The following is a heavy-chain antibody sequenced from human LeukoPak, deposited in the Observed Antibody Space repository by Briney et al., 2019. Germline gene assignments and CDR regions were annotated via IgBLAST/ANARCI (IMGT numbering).Heavy chain of an antibody. CDR3: AKEAYSRGWRLDY. D-gene: IGHD6-19*01. CDR2: ISGSGGST. Sequence: GGYLTLTCSASGFTFSSNAMSWVRQAPGKGLEWVSAISGSGGSTYYADSVKGRFTISRDNSKNTLYLQMNSVRAGDTAVYYCAKEAYSRGWRLDYWGQGTLVTVSS. V-gene: IGHV3-23*01. CDR1: GFTFSSNA. J-gene: IGHJ4*02.